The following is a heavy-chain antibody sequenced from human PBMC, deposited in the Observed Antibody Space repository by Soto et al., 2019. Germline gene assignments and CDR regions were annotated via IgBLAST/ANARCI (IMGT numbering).Heavy chain of an antibody. Sequence: QVQLVQSGAEVKKPGASVKVSCKASGYTFTSYYIYWVRQAPGQGLEWMGLINPDGGSTSNAHKFHGRVTMTRDTSKSAVYMELSSLRSEDTAVYYCARAYYDSSGYLDYWGQGTLVTVSS. V-gene: IGHV1-46*01. D-gene: IGHD3-22*01. CDR2: INPDGGST. CDR1: GYTFTSYY. CDR3: ARAYYDSSGYLDY. J-gene: IGHJ4*02.